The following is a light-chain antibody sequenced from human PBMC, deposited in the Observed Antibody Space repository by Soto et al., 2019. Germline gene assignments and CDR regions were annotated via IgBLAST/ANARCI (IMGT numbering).Light chain of an antibody. V-gene: IGLV1-40*01. CDR3: QSYDSSLSGHV. CDR1: SSNIGAGYD. CDR2: GNT. J-gene: IGLJ1*01. Sequence: QSVLTQPPSVSGAPGQRVTISCTGSSSNIGAGYDVCWYRQLPGTAPKLLIYGNTNRPSGVPDRFSGSKSGTSASLAITGLHTEDEADYYCQSYDSSLSGHVFGTGTKVTVL.